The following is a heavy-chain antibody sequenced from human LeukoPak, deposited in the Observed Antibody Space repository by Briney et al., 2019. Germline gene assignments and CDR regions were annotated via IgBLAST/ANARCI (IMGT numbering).Heavy chain of an antibody. CDR3: ARSLGYCSSTSCYNGFGDY. Sequence: SVKVSCKASGGTFNSYAISWVRQAPGQGLEWMGGIIPIFGTADYAQKFQGRVTITADESTSTAYMELSSLRSEDTAVYYCARSLGYCSSTSCYNGFGDYWGQGTLVTVSS. D-gene: IGHD2-2*02. CDR2: IIPIFGTA. J-gene: IGHJ4*02. CDR1: GGTFNSYA. V-gene: IGHV1-69*01.